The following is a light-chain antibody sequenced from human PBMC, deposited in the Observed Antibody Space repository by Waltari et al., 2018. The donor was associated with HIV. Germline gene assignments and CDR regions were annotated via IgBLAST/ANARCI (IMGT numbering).Light chain of an antibody. CDR2: STS. Sequence: QSVLTQPPSVSGAPGQRATISCTGRRSNIGPGYDVHRHQQLPGTAPKPPIYSTSNRPSGVPDRFSGSNSGTSASLAITGLQAEDEADYYCQSYDSSLSGSVFGGGTKLTVL. CDR1: RSNIGPGYD. CDR3: QSYDSSLSGSV. V-gene: IGLV1-40*01. J-gene: IGLJ2*01.